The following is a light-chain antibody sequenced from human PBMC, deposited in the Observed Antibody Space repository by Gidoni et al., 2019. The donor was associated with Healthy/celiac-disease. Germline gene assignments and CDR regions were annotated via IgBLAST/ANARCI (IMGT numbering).Light chain of an antibody. Sequence: DIQMTQSPSSLAASVGDRVTITCRASQSISSYLNWYQQKPRNAPKLLIYAASSLQSGVPSRFSGSGSGTYFTLTISSLQPEDFATYYCQQSYSTPPAFGGGTKVEIK. CDR3: QQSYSTPPA. V-gene: IGKV1-39*01. J-gene: IGKJ4*01. CDR1: QSISSY. CDR2: AAS.